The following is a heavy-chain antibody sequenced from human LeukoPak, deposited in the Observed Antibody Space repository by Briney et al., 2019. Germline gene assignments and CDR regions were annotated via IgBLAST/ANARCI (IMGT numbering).Heavy chain of an antibody. CDR3: AKGPYYDILTGYYYYFDY. Sequence: GGSLRLSCAASGFTLSSYAMSWVRQAPGKGLEWVSAISGSGGSTYYADSVKGRFTISRDNSKNTLYLQMNSLRAEDTAVYYCAKGPYYDILTGYYYYFDYWGQGTLVTVSS. CDR2: ISGSGGST. D-gene: IGHD3-9*01. CDR1: GFTLSSYA. V-gene: IGHV3-23*01. J-gene: IGHJ4*02.